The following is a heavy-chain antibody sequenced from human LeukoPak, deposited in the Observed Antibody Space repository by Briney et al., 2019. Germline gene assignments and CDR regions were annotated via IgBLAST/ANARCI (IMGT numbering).Heavy chain of an antibody. Sequence: GESLKISCKASGYTFTSYWIGWVRQMPGKGLEWMGIIYPDDSETKYSPSFQGQVTISADKSVATAYLQWSSLKASDTAMYYCAKRDCSKTTCYSIGGAFDVWGQGTMVTVSS. CDR2: IYPDDSET. J-gene: IGHJ3*01. D-gene: IGHD2-2*01. CDR3: AKRDCSKTTCYSIGGAFDV. V-gene: IGHV5-51*01. CDR1: GYTFTSYW.